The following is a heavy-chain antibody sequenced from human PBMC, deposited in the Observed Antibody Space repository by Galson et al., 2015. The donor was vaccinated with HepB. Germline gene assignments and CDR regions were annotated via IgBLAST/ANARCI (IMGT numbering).Heavy chain of an antibody. CDR1: GFTFSSYS. J-gene: IGHJ5*02. V-gene: IGHV3-21*01. CDR2: ISRSSSYI. Sequence: SLRLSCAASGFTFSSYSMNWVRQAPGNGLEWVSSISRSSSYIYYADSEQGRFTISRDNAKNSLYLQMNSLRAEDTAVYYCARGAFKDLGVQADPGPWFDPWGQGTLVTVSS. D-gene: IGHD2-2*01. CDR3: ARGAFKDLGVQADPGPWFDP.